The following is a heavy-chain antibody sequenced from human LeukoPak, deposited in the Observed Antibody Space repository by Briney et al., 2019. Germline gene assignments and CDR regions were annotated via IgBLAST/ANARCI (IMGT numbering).Heavy chain of an antibody. CDR1: GYTFTGYY. Sequence: ASVKVSCKASGYTFTGYYMHWVRQAPGQGLEWMGWINPNSGGTNYAQKFQGRVTMTRDTSINTAYMELSRLRSDDTAVYYCARGAAAGRGNWFDPWGQGTLVTVSS. D-gene: IGHD6-13*01. V-gene: IGHV1-2*02. CDR3: ARGAAAGRGNWFDP. J-gene: IGHJ5*02. CDR2: INPNSGGT.